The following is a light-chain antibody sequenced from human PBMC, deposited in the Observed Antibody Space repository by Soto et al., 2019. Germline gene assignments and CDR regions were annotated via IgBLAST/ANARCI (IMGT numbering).Light chain of an antibody. CDR2: ASS. V-gene: IGKV3-20*01. Sequence: EIVLTQSPGTLSLSPGERATLSCRASQSVSSSYLAWYQQKPGQAPRLFIYASSTRPTGIPDRFSGSGSGTDFTLTVRRLEPEDLAVYYCQQYGSSFTFRGGTKVEVK. J-gene: IGKJ4*01. CDR3: QQYGSSFT. CDR1: QSVSSSY.